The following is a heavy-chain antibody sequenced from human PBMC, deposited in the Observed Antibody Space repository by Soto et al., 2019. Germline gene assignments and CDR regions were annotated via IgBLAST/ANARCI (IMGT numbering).Heavy chain of an antibody. CDR2: IGGSGGST. CDR3: TKAFGDYPYWHFDL. Sequence: EVQLLESGGDLVQPGGSLRLSCAASGFTFSSYAMTWVRQAPGKGLEWVSSIGGSGGSTYFADSVKGRFTISRDNSKNKLYLQLTSLRAEDTAVYYCTKAFGDYPYWHFDLWGRGTLVTVSS. V-gene: IGHV3-23*01. CDR1: GFTFSSYA. D-gene: IGHD4-17*01. J-gene: IGHJ2*01.